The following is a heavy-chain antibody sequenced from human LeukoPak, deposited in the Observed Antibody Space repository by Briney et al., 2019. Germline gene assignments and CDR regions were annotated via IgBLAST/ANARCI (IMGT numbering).Heavy chain of an antibody. CDR1: GYTFTSYD. J-gene: IGHJ4*02. Sequence: ASVKVSCKASGYTFTSYDINWVRQATGQGLEWMGWMKPNSGNTGYAQKFQGRVTMTRNTSISTAYMELSSLRSEDTAVYYCARGIYGDYVPDYWGQGTLVTVSS. CDR3: ARGIYGDYVPDY. V-gene: IGHV1-8*01. D-gene: IGHD4-17*01. CDR2: MKPNSGNT.